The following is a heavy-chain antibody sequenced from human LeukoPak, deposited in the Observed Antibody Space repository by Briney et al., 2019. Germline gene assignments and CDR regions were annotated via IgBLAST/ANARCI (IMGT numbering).Heavy chain of an antibody. D-gene: IGHD1-1*01. CDR2: FDPEDGET. V-gene: IGHV1-24*01. CDR1: GYTLTELS. J-gene: IGHJ5*02. Sequence: GASVKVSCKVSGYTLTELSMHWVRQAPGKGLEWMGDFDPEDGETIYAQKFQGRVTMTEDTSTDTAYMELSSLRSEDTAVYYCATDERVRSYRQLGPLDPWGQGTLVTVSS. CDR3: ATDERVRSYRQLGPLDP.